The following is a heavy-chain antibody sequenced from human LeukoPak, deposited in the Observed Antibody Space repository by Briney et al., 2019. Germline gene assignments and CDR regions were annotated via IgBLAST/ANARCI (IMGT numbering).Heavy chain of an antibody. Sequence: GGSLRLSCAASGFTFSSYAMSWVRQAPGKGLEWVSAISGSGGSTYYADSVKGRFTISRANSKNTLYLQMNSLRAQDTAVYYCAKVPPYGGNIKGGDYWGQGTLVTVSS. CDR2: ISGSGGST. CDR1: GFTFSSYA. D-gene: IGHD4-23*01. CDR3: AKVPPYGGNIKGGDY. J-gene: IGHJ4*02. V-gene: IGHV3-23*01.